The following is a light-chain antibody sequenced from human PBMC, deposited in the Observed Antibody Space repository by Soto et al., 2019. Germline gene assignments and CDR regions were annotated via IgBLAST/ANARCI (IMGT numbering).Light chain of an antibody. V-gene: IGKV1-39*01. CDR2: AAS. Sequence: DIDMTQAPSSLSASVGDRVTITCRAGQDVVNYLNWYQQKPGKAPRLLIYAASSLQSGVPSRFSGSGSGTTFTLTITDLPPEDVATYSCQQSRTTAYNFAPGTKL. J-gene: IGKJ2*01. CDR3: QQSRTTAYN. CDR1: QDVVNY.